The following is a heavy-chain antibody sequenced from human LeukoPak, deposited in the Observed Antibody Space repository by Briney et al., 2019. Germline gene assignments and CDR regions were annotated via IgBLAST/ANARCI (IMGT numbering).Heavy chain of an antibody. D-gene: IGHD6-13*01. Sequence: GRSLRLSCAASGFTFSNYAMHWVRQAPGKGLEWVAVMSYDGSNKYYADSVKGRFTISRDNSKNTLYLQMNSLRAEDTAVYYCARRAIAAAGGYFDYWGQGTLVTVSS. V-gene: IGHV3-30*04. J-gene: IGHJ4*02. CDR2: MSYDGSNK. CDR3: ARRAIAAAGGYFDY. CDR1: GFTFSNYA.